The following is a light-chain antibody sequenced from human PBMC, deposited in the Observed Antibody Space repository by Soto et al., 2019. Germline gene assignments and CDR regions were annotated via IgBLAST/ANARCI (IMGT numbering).Light chain of an antibody. CDR1: QSVSSN. J-gene: IGKJ1*01. V-gene: IGKV3-15*01. CDR2: GAS. CDR3: QQYNNWRWT. Sequence: EIVMTQSPATLSVSPGERATLSCRASQSVSSNLAWYQQKPGQAPWLLIYGASTRATGIPARFSGIGSGTEFTLTISSLQSEDFAVYYCQQYNNWRWTFGQGTKVDIK.